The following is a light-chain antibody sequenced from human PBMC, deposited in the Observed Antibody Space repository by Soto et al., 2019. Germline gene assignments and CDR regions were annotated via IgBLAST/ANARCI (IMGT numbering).Light chain of an antibody. CDR2: DAS. J-gene: IGKJ1*01. CDR3: QQYGSSPWT. V-gene: IGKV3-20*01. Sequence: IVLTHSPATLSLSPGGRATLSSRASQSVSSHLAWYQQKPGQAPRLLLYDASYRAAGIPARFSGSGSGTDFTLTISRLEPEDFAVYYCQQYGSSPWTFGQGTKVDTK. CDR1: QSVSSH.